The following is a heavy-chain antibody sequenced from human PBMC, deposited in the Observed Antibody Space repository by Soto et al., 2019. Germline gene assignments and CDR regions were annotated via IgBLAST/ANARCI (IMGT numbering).Heavy chain of an antibody. D-gene: IGHD3-10*01. J-gene: IGHJ4*02. CDR2: IYHTGYT. Sequence: SETLSLTCTVSGGSISSGAFYCSWVRQPPGKGLDWIGYIYHTGYTFYNPSLESRLTLSVDTSEDRCSLNLNSVTAADTAVYYCTAHAEGSAHWGQGTLVTVSS. CDR1: GGSISSGAFY. CDR3: TAHAEGSAH. V-gene: IGHV4-31*03.